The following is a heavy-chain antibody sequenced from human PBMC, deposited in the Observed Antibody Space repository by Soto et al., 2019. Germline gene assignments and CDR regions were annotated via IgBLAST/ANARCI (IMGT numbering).Heavy chain of an antibody. CDR1: GFTFSSYW. J-gene: IGHJ6*02. CDR3: AREFGDIVLMVYRYGMDV. Sequence: EVQLVESGGGLVQPGGSLRLSCAASGFTFSSYWMHWVRQAPGKGLVWVSRINSDGSSTSYADSVKGRFTISRDNAKNTLYLQMNSLRAEDTAVYYCAREFGDIVLMVYRYGMDVWGQGTTVTVSS. V-gene: IGHV3-74*01. CDR2: INSDGSST. D-gene: IGHD2-8*01.